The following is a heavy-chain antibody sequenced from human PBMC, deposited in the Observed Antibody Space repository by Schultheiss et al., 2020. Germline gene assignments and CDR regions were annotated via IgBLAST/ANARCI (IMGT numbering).Heavy chain of an antibody. D-gene: IGHD2-2*01. CDR2: INHSGST. Sequence: SETLSLTCAVYGGSFSGYYWSWIRQPPGKGLEWIGEINHSGSTNYNPSLKSRVTISVDTSKNQFSLKLSSVTAADTAVYYCARDGVNYCSSTSCSLGWFDPWGQGTLVTVSS. CDR1: GGSFSGYY. J-gene: IGHJ5*02. V-gene: IGHV4-34*01. CDR3: ARDGVNYCSSTSCSLGWFDP.